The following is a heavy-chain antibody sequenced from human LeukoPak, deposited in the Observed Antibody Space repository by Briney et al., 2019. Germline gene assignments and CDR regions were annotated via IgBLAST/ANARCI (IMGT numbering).Heavy chain of an antibody. J-gene: IGHJ4*02. CDR2: ISGSDGST. CDR3: ARDHNYDSSGLDY. Sequence: GGSLRLSCAVSGFTFSSYAMSWVRQAPGKGLEWVSTISGSDGSTYYADSVKGRFTISRDNSKNTLYLEMNSLRAEDTAVYYCARDHNYDSSGLDYWGQGTLVTVSS. V-gene: IGHV3-23*01. D-gene: IGHD3-22*01. CDR1: GFTFSSYA.